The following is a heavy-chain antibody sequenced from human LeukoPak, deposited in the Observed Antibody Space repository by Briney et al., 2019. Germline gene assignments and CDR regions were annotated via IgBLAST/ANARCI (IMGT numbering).Heavy chain of an antibody. J-gene: IGHJ4*02. CDR2: MNPNTDKT. Sequence: ASVKVSCKASGYTFTSSDINWVRQATGQGVEWMGWMNPNTDKTGYARNFQGRVAMTKNISISTAYMEVSSLTYEDTAIYYCARGRPGLASAGIYDFWGQGTLITVSS. V-gene: IGHV1-8*01. CDR1: GYTFTSSD. CDR3: ARGRPGLASAGIYDF. D-gene: IGHD6-13*01.